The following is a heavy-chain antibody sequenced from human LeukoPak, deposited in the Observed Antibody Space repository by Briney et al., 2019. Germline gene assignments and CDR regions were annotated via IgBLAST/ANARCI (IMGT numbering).Heavy chain of an antibody. J-gene: IGHJ4*02. V-gene: IGHV3-30*04. CDR3: VDGESFYGDYGFDY. Sequence: GGSLRLSCAASGFTFSSYVMHWVRQAPGKGLEWVAIISYDGSNEYYADSVKGRFTISRDNSKNTLYLQMNSLRVEDTAVFYCVDGESFYGDYGFDYWGQGTLVTVSS. CDR1: GFTFSSYV. CDR2: ISYDGSNE. D-gene: IGHD4-17*01.